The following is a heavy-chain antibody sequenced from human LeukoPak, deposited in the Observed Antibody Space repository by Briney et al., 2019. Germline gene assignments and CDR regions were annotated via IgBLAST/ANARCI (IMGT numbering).Heavy chain of an antibody. D-gene: IGHD5-18*01. CDR3: ARDLPPERGYSYGFDY. V-gene: IGHV4-34*01. CDR2: INHSGST. CDR1: GGSFSGYY. J-gene: IGHJ4*02. Sequence: SETLSLTCAVYGGSFSGYYWSWIRQPPGKGLEWIGEINHSGSTNYNPSLMSRVTISVDTSKNQFSLQLNSVTPEDTAVYYCARDLPPERGYSYGFDYWGQGTLVTVSS.